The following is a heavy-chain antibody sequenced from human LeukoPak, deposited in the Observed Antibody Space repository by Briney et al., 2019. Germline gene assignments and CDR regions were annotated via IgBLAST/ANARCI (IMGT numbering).Heavy chain of an antibody. CDR3: ARDQARSRGYPS. CDR1: GYTFTVYY. CDR2: INPSSGGT. Sequence: ASVTVSCMASGYTFTVYYMHWMRQTPGQGRGWMGWINPSSGGTNYTQKFQGRVTMTRDTSISTAYMELSRLTSDDTAVYYCARDQARSRGYPSWGQGTLVTVSS. J-gene: IGHJ4*02. V-gene: IGHV1-2*02. D-gene: IGHD1-1*01.